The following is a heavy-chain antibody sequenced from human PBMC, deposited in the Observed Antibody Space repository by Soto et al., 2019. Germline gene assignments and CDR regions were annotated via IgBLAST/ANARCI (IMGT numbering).Heavy chain of an antibody. CDR2: IIPIFGTA. D-gene: IGHD3-9*01. V-gene: IGHV1-69*13. CDR3: ARDLVYDILTSGYFDY. Sequence: SVKVSCKASGGTFSSYAISWVRQAPGQGLEWMGGIIPIFGTANYAQKFQGRVTITADESTSTAYMELSSLRSEDTAVYYCARDLVYDILTSGYFDYWGQGTLVPVSS. CDR1: GGTFSSYA. J-gene: IGHJ4*02.